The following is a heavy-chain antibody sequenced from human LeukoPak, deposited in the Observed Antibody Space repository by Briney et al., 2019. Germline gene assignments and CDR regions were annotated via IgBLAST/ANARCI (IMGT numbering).Heavy chain of an antibody. V-gene: IGHV4-59*12. CDR3: ARYSNYRYYFDY. CDR2: IYNSGSST. D-gene: IGHD4-11*01. Sequence: SETLSLTCTVSGGSISIYYWNWIRQPPGKGLEWIGYIYNSGSSTIYNPSLKSRVTISVDRSKNQFSLKLSSVTAADTAVYYCARYSNYRYYFDYWGQGTLVTVSS. CDR1: GGSISIYY. J-gene: IGHJ4*02.